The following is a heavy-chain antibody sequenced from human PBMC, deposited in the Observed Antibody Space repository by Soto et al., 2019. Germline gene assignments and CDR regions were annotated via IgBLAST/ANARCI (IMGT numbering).Heavy chain of an antibody. J-gene: IGHJ3*02. Sequence: SVKVSCKASGGTFSSYAISWVRQAPGQGLEWMGGIIPIFGTANYAQKFQGRVTITADKSTSTAYMELSSLRSEDTAVYYCARGLSYYYESSGYYLPEWAFDIWGQGTMVTVSS. CDR3: ARGLSYYYESSGYYLPEWAFDI. D-gene: IGHD3-22*01. V-gene: IGHV1-69*06. CDR1: GGTFSSYA. CDR2: IIPIFGTA.